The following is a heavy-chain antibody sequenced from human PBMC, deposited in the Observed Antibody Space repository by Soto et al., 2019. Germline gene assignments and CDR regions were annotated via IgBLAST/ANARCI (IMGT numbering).Heavy chain of an antibody. CDR2: MNPNSGNT. Sequence: ASVKVSCKASGYTFTSYDINWVRQATGQGLEWMGWMNPNSGNTGYAQKFQGRVTMTTNTSISTAYMELSSLRSEDTAVYYCARGGYSYGYYYYYVMDVWGQGTTVTVSS. CDR3: ARGGYSYGYYYYYVMDV. J-gene: IGHJ6*02. V-gene: IGHV1-8*01. D-gene: IGHD5-18*01. CDR1: GYTFTSYD.